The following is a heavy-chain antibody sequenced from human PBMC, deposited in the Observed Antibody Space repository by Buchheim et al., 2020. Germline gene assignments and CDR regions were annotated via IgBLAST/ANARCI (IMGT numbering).Heavy chain of an antibody. D-gene: IGHD2-8*02. J-gene: IGHJ6*02. CDR1: GLTFSGYW. CDR3: ARGRYCTGGSCFMDV. V-gene: IGHV3-7*01. Sequence: EVQLVESGGGLVQPGGSLRLSCAASGLTFSGYWMHWVRQAPGKGLEWVANIKQDGSEQYYLDSVKGRFTISRDNAKNSLYLQMNNLRAEDTAVYYCARGRYCTGGSCFMDVWGQGTT. CDR2: IKQDGSEQ.